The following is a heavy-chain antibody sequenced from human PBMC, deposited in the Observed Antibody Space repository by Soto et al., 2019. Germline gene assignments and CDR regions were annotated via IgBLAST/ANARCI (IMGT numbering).Heavy chain of an antibody. CDR3: ARVSTLPAVKGSVDY. J-gene: IGHJ4*02. CDR2: IYYSGST. V-gene: IGHV4-59*01. CDR1: GGSISSYY. D-gene: IGHD2-2*01. Sequence: PSETLSLTCTVSGGSISSYYWSWIRQPPGKGLEWIGYIYYSGSTNYNPSLKSRVTISVDTSKNQFSLKLSSVTAADTAVYYCARVSTLPAVKGSVDYWGQGTLVTVSS.